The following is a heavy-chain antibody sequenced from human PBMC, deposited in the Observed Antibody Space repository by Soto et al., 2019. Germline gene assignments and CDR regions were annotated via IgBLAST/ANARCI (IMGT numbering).Heavy chain of an antibody. Sequence: EVQLVESGGGLVQPGGSLRLSCATSGFILSDCAMNWVRQAPGKGLEWVSYISSSSSVIDYADSVKGRFTVSRDNARNSLYLQMNRRRAEDTAVYYCGTDLSWGSNWYYYMDVWGKGATVTVSS. V-gene: IGHV3-48*01. D-gene: IGHD7-27*01. CDR2: ISSSSSVI. CDR1: GFILSDCA. CDR3: GTDLSWGSNWYYYMDV. J-gene: IGHJ6*03.